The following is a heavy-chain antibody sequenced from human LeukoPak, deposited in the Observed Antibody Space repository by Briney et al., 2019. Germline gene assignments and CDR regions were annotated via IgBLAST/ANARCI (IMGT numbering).Heavy chain of an antibody. Sequence: GGSLRLSCAASGFTFSNYWMSWVRQAPGKGLEWVANIKQDGSEKYYVDSVKGRFTISRDNSKNTLYLQMNSLRAEDTAVYYCAKENYYDILTGYFDYWGQGTLVTVSS. CDR1: GFTFSNYW. D-gene: IGHD3-9*01. V-gene: IGHV3-7*03. J-gene: IGHJ4*02. CDR2: IKQDGSEK. CDR3: AKENYYDILTGYFDY.